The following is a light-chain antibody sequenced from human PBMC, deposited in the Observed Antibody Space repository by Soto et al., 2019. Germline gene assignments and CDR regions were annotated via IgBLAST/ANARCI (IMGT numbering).Light chain of an antibody. V-gene: IGLV2-18*01. CDR3: SFYTSSVTFV. CDR1: SSDVGRYNG. J-gene: IGLJ1*01. Sequence: QSVLTQPPSVSGSPGQSVTISCTGTSSDVGRYNGVSWYQQPPGTAPKLIIYEVNNRPSGVPDRFSGSKSGNTASLTISGLQAEDEADYYCSFYTSSVTFVFGSGTKVTAL. CDR2: EVN.